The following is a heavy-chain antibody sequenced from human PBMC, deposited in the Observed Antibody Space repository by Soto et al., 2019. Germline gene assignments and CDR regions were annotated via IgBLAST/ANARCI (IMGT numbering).Heavy chain of an antibody. J-gene: IGHJ6*02. CDR2: IKEDGSEK. CDR1: GSTFSVYS. D-gene: IGHD3-22*01. V-gene: IGHV3-7*01. CDR3: ARASHWSSGYYHYYYAMDV. Sequence: GGSLRLSCAASGSTFSVYSMTWVRQAPGKGLEWVANIKEDGSEKYYVDSVKGRFTISRDNAKNSLYLRMNSLRAEDTAVYYCARASHWSSGYYHYYYAMDVWGQGTTVTVSS.